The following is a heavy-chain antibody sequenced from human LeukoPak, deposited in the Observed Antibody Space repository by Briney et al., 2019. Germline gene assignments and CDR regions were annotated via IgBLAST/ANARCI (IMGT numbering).Heavy chain of an antibody. D-gene: IGHD6-19*01. Sequence: GGSLRLSCAASRFTFRSYWMHWVRQASGKGLVWVSRINSDGSSTSYAESVKGRFTISRDNAKNTLYLQMNSLRAEDTAVYYCARDQWPNDAFDVWGQGTMVTVSS. CDR2: INSDGSST. V-gene: IGHV3-74*01. CDR1: RFTFRSYW. CDR3: ARDQWPNDAFDV. J-gene: IGHJ3*01.